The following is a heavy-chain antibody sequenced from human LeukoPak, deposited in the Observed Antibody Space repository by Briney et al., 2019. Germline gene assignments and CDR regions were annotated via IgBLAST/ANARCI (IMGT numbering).Heavy chain of an antibody. CDR3: AYTKGSGTTGYEY. J-gene: IGHJ4*02. Sequence: ESGPTLVNPAQTLTLTCTFSGFSVSSSGVGVGWIRQSPGKALEWLALIYWDDDRRYSPSLKSRVTITKDTSKNEVVLTMTNMDPLDTATYYCAYTKGSGTTGYEYWGQGTLVTVSS. CDR2: IYWDDDR. V-gene: IGHV2-5*02. CDR1: GFSVSSSGVG. D-gene: IGHD4-11*01.